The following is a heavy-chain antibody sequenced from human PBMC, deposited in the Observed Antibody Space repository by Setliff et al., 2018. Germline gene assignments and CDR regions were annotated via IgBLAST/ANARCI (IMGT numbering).Heavy chain of an antibody. J-gene: IGHJ4*02. D-gene: IGHD3-10*02. CDR2: TIPLFGTT. CDR3: ARYVHFANHFDF. Sequence: SVKVSCKASGGTFSNYGVSWVRQAPGQGLEWMGGTIPLFGTTDYAQKFHGRVTIITDESTSTAYMELSSLTSDDTAVYYCARYVHFANHFDFWGQGTLVTVSS. V-gene: IGHV1-69*05. CDR1: GGTFSNYG.